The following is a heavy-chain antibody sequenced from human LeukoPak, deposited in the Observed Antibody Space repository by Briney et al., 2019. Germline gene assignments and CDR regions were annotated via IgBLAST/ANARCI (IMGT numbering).Heavy chain of an antibody. CDR3: ARYSPRGSSWYRTASLDY. J-gene: IGHJ4*02. Sequence: SETLSLTCAVYGGSFSGYYWSWIRQPPGKGLEWIGEINHSGSTNYNPPLKSRVTISVDTSKNQFSLKLSSVTAADTAVYYCARYSPRGSSWYRTASLDYWGQGTLVTVSS. V-gene: IGHV4-34*01. D-gene: IGHD6-13*01. CDR2: INHSGST. CDR1: GGSFSGYY.